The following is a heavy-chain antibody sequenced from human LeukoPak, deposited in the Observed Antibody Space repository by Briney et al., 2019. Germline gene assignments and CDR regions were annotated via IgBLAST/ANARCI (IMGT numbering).Heavy chain of an antibody. J-gene: IGHJ4*02. D-gene: IGHD3-10*01. Sequence: SGTLSLTCAVSGGSISSSNWWSWVRQPPGKGLEWIGEIYHSGSTYYNPSLKSRVTISVDTSKNQFSLKLSSVTAADTAVYYCARARDYGSGTWYFDYWGQGTLVTVSS. V-gene: IGHV4-4*02. CDR3: ARARDYGSGTWYFDY. CDR1: GGSISSSNW. CDR2: IYHSGST.